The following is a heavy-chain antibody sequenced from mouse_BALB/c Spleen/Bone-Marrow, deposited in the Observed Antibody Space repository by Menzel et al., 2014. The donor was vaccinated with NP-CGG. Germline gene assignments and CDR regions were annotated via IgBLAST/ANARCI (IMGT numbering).Heavy chain of an antibody. J-gene: IGHJ1*01. CDR2: IDPANGNT. CDR1: GFNIKDTY. CDR3: ARYDYGWYFYV. Sequence: VQLQQSGAELVKPGASVKLSCTASGFNIKDTYMHWVKQRPEQGLEWIGRIDPANGNTKYDPKFQGKATISADTSSNTAYLQLSSLTSEDTAVYYCARYDYGWYFYVWGAGTTVTVSS. D-gene: IGHD1-1*01. V-gene: IGHV14-3*02.